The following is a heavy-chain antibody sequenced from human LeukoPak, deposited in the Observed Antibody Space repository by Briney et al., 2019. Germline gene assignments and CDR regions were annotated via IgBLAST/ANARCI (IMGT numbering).Heavy chain of an antibody. V-gene: IGHV4-34*01. D-gene: IGHD3-22*01. CDR1: GGSFSGYY. J-gene: IGHJ6*03. Sequence: SETLSLTCAVYGGSFSGYYWSWIRQPPGKGLEWIGEINHSGSTNYNPSLKSRVTISVDTSKNQFSLKLSSVTAADTAVYYCARTPYYYDSSGYYASTYYYYMDVWGKGTTVTISS. CDR3: ARTPYYYDSSGYYASTYYYYMDV. CDR2: INHSGST.